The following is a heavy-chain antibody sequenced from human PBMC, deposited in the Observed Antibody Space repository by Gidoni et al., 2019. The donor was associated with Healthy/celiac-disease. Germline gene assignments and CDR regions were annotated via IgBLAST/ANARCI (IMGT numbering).Heavy chain of an antibody. CDR2: IYYSGST. Sequence: QVQLQESGPGLVKASETLSLTGTVSGGFVSSGSYYWSWIRPPQGKGLEWIGYIYYSGSTNYNPSLKSRVTISVDTSKNQFSLKLSSVTAADTAVYYCASCYYDSSGASFDYWGQGTLVTVSS. D-gene: IGHD3-22*01. CDR3: ASCYYDSSGASFDY. CDR1: GGFVSSGSYY. V-gene: IGHV4-61*01. J-gene: IGHJ4*02.